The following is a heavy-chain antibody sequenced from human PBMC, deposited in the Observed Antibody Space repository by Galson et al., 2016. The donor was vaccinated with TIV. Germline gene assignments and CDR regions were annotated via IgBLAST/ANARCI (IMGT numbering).Heavy chain of an antibody. J-gene: IGHJ5*02. CDR2: ISPYSGDT. V-gene: IGHV1-18*04. D-gene: IGHD2-15*01. Sequence: SVKVSCKASGYTFSNYGINWVRQAPGQGLEWMGWISPYSGDTNYPQKLRGRVTLTTDTSTSTAYMELRSLISDDTAIYCCARVPGTQVIAATGGWFDPWGQGTLVTVSS. CDR1: GYTFSNYG. CDR3: ARVPGTQVIAATGGWFDP.